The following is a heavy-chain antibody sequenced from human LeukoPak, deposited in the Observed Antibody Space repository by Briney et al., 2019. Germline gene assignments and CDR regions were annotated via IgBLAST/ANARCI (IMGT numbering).Heavy chain of an antibody. CDR1: GFTFSSYW. D-gene: IGHD6-6*01. J-gene: IGHJ4*02. CDR2: INTDGSST. CDR3: ARDRGQLPGNY. V-gene: IGHV3-74*01. Sequence: GGSLRLSCAASGFTFSSYWMHWVRQAPGKGLVWVSRINTDGSSTSYADSVKGRFTISRDNAKNTLYLQMNSLRAEDTAVYYCARDRGQLPGNYWGQGTLVTVSS.